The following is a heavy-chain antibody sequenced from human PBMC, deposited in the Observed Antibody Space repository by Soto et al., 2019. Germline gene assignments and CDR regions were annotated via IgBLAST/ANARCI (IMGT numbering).Heavy chain of an antibody. Sequence: QVQLVESGGGVVQPGRSLRLSCAASGFTFSSYGMHWVRQAPGTGLEWVAVISYDGSDKYYADSVQGRFTISRANSKNTLYLEMSSLRAEDRAVFYGATEAVGATPDYWGQGTLVTVSS. J-gene: IGHJ4*02. D-gene: IGHD1-26*01. V-gene: IGHV3-30*03. CDR2: ISYDGSDK. CDR1: GFTFSSYG. CDR3: ATEAVGATPDY.